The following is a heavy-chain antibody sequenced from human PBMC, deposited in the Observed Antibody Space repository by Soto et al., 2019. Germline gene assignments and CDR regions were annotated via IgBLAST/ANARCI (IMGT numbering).Heavy chain of an antibody. CDR2: IIPIFGTA. Sequence: RASVKVSCKASGGTFSSYAISWVRQAPGQGLEWMGGIIPIFGTANYAQKFQGRVTITADESTSTAYMELSSLRSEDTAVYYCASYVDTAMDSMDVWGQGTTVTVSS. CDR1: GGTFSSYA. J-gene: IGHJ6*02. CDR3: ASYVDTAMDSMDV. V-gene: IGHV1-69*13. D-gene: IGHD5-18*01.